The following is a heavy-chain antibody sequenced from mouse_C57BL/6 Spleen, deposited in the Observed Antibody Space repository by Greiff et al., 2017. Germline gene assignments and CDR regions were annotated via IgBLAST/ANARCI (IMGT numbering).Heavy chain of an antibody. D-gene: IGHD1-1*01. CDR1: GFSLTSYG. CDR2: IWSGGST. V-gene: IGHV2-2*01. CDR3: ARSPYGSSPSYWYFDV. J-gene: IGHJ1*03. Sequence: VQLVESGPGLVQPSQSLSITCTVSGFSLTSYGVHWVRQSPGKGLEWLGVIWSGGSTDYNAAFISRLSISKDNSKSQVFFKMNSLQADDTAIYYCARSPYGSSPSYWYFDVWGTGTTVTVSS.